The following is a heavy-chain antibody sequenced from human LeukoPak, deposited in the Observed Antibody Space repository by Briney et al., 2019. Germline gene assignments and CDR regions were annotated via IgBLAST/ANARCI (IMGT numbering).Heavy chain of an antibody. CDR2: VSPSGGDT. V-gene: IGHV3-23*01. Sequence: PGGSLRLSCAASGFTFSTYSMSWVRLAPGKGLEWVSTVSPSGGDTYYVDSVEGRFTISRDNFRNTLYLQMNSLRAEDTAVYYCAKGGRLHQNVYWGQGTLVTVSS. CDR3: AKGGRLHQNVY. D-gene: IGHD2-21*02. J-gene: IGHJ4*02. CDR1: GFTFSTYS.